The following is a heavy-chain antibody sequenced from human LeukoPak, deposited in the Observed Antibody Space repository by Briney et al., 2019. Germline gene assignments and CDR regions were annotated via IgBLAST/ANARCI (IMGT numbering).Heavy chain of an antibody. Sequence: GGSLRLSCGASGFTFSNYEMNWVRQAPGKGLEWVSYISTSGSPIYYADSVKGRFTISRDNAKNSLYLQMNSLRAEDTAVYYCARHHCCGGSCYPPNYYYYYTMDVWGQGTTVTVSS. V-gene: IGHV3-48*03. D-gene: IGHD2-15*01. CDR1: GFTFSNYE. CDR2: ISTSGSPI. J-gene: IGHJ6*02. CDR3: ARHHCCGGSCYPPNYYYYYTMDV.